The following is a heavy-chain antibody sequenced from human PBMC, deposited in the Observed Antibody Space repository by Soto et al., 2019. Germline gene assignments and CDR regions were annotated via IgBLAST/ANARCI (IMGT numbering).Heavy chain of an antibody. D-gene: IGHD3-10*01. CDR2: IDPSDSYT. CDR3: ASYGSYYYGSFYGMDV. CDR1: GYSFTSYW. Sequence: GESLKISCKGSGYSFTSYWISWVRQMPGKGLEWMGRIDPSDSYTNYSPSFQGHVTISADKSISTAYLQWSSLKASDTAMYYCASYGSYYYGSFYGMDVWGQGTTVTISS. V-gene: IGHV5-10-1*01. J-gene: IGHJ6*02.